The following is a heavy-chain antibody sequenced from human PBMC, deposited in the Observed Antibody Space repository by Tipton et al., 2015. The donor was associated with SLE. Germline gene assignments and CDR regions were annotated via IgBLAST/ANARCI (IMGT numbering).Heavy chain of an antibody. V-gene: IGHV3-74*01. CDR3: ARPQYSSSSSLFDS. CDR2: IDSDGSST. CDR1: GFTFSNYW. D-gene: IGHD6-6*01. J-gene: IGHJ5*01. Sequence: GSLRLSCAASGFTFSNYWMHWVRQAPGKGPVYVSRIDSDGSSTINADSVKGRFTISRDNAKKSLYLQMNSLRAEDTAVYYCARPQYSSSSSLFDSWGQGTLVTVSS.